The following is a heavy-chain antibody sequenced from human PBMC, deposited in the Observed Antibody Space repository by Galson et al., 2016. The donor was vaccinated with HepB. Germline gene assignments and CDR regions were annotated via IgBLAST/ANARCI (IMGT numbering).Heavy chain of an antibody. CDR3: TRETRWYFDL. Sequence: SLRLSCAVSGLTVSGDYMSWVRQAPGKGLVWVSRINADGTATGYADSVKGRFTISRDDAKNTLYLQMNTLRVEDTAVYYCTRETRWYFDLWGGGTLLTVSS. V-gene: IGHV3-74*01. CDR2: INADGTAT. J-gene: IGHJ2*01. CDR1: GLTVSGDY.